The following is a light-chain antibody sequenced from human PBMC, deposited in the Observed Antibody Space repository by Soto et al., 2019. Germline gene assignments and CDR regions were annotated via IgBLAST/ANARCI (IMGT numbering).Light chain of an antibody. CDR1: QSISTY. V-gene: IGKV1-39*01. CDR2: AAS. J-gene: IGKJ2*01. CDR3: QQSYSSPNT. Sequence: DIQMTQSPSSLSASVGDRVTISCRASQSISTYLNWYRQKPGKAPELLIYAASSLQSGVPSRFSGSGSGTDFTLTISNLQPEDFSSYYFQQSYSSPNTLGQGTKLDIK.